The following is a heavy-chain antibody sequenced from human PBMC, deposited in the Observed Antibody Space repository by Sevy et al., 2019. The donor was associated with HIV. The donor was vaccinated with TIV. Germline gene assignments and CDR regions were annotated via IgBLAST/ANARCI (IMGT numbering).Heavy chain of an antibody. CDR3: ATDPYDSGGYRRTIFDY. CDR1: GYTLTELS. J-gene: IGHJ4*02. D-gene: IGHD3-22*01. CDR2: FDPEDGET. Sequence: ASVKVSCKVSGYTLTELSMHWVRQAPGKGLEWMGGFDPEDGETIYAQKFQGRVTMTEDTSTDTAYMELSSLRSEDTAVYYCATDPYDSGGYRRTIFDYWGQGTLVTVSS. V-gene: IGHV1-24*01.